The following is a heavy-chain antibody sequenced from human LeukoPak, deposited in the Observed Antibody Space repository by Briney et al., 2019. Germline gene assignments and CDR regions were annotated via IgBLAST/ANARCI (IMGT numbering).Heavy chain of an antibody. CDR3: AKDFHSSGYYFEFWTFDY. CDR1: GFTFSSYA. CDR2: IRGSGGST. Sequence: GGSLRLSCAASGFTFSSYAMSWVRQAPGKGLEWVSAIRGSGGSTYYADSVKGRFTISRDNSKNTLYLQMNSLRAEDTAVYYCAKDFHSSGYYFEFWTFDYWGQGTLVTVSS. V-gene: IGHV3-23*01. D-gene: IGHD3-22*01. J-gene: IGHJ4*02.